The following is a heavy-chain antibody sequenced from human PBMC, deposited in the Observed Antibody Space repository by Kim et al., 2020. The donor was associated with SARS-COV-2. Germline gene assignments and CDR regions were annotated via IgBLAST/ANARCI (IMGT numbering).Heavy chain of an antibody. Sequence: GGSLRLSCAASGFTFSSYAMSWVRQAPGKGLEWVSAISGSGGSTYYADSVKGRFTISRDNSKNTLYLQMNSLRAEDTAVYYCAKALREDIVVVVAATLSDVWGQRTTVPVSS. V-gene: IGHV3-23*01. J-gene: IGHJ6*02. D-gene: IGHD2-15*01. CDR3: AKALREDIVVVVAATLSDV. CDR2: ISGSGGST. CDR1: GFTFSSYA.